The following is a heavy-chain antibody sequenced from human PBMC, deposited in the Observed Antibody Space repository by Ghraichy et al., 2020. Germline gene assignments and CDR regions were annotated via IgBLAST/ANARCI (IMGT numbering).Heavy chain of an antibody. CDR3: AKDLTNNYSFDY. J-gene: IGHJ4*02. Sequence: LTCAASGFSFGDCAMHWVRQAPGKGLEWVAFISYDAVRQYFVDSVKGRFTISRDNSKNTLYLELNSLRAEDTAVYYCAKDLTNNYSFDYWGRGTRVTVSS. CDR1: GFSFGDCA. D-gene: IGHD1-1*01. CDR2: ISYDAVRQ. V-gene: IGHV3-30*18.